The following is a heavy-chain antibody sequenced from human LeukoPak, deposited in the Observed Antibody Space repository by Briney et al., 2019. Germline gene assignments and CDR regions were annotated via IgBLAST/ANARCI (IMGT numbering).Heavy chain of an antibody. Sequence: SETLSLTCTVSGGSISSNSYYWSWIRQPAGKGLEWIGRIYTSGSTNYNPSLKSRVTISVDTSKNQFSLKLSSVTAADTAVYYCARGLTVRGVIKLDYWGQGTLVTVSS. CDR3: ARGLTVRGVIKLDY. J-gene: IGHJ4*02. CDR2: IYTSGST. CDR1: GGSISSNSYY. V-gene: IGHV4-61*02. D-gene: IGHD3-10*01.